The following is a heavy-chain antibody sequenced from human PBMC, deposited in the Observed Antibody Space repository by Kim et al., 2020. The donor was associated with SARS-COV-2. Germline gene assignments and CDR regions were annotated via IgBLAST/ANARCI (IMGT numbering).Heavy chain of an antibody. D-gene: IGHD3-16*01. CDR2: FDTEDGET. Sequence: ASVKVSCKVSGYTLTELSMHWVRQAPGKGLEWMGGFDTEDGETIYAQKFQGRVTMTEDTSTDTAYMELSSLRSEDTAVYYCATSPAVMQTNWFDPWGQGTQVPVSS. CDR1: GYTLTELS. J-gene: IGHJ5*02. CDR3: ATSPAVMQTNWFDP. V-gene: IGHV1-24*01.